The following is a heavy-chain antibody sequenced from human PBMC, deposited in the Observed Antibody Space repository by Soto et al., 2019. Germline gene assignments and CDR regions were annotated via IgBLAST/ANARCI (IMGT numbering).Heavy chain of an antibody. CDR2: ISGSGGST. V-gene: IGHV3-23*01. CDR1: GFTFSTYA. CDR3: AKDTLSYFDSSGYYYWNY. J-gene: IGHJ4*02. Sequence: GGSLRLSCAASGFTFSTYAMSWVRQAPGKGLEWVSGISGSGGSTYYADSVKGRFTISRDNSKNTLYLQMNSLRAEGTAVYYCAKDTLSYFDSSGYYYWNYWGQGTLVTVSS. D-gene: IGHD3-22*01.